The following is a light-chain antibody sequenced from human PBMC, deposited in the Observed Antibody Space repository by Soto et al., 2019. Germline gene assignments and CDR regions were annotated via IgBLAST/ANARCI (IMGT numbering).Light chain of an antibody. CDR2: GAS. Sequence: ELVRTQSPATLSVSPGSRSPPSCMASKSSSSSKLAWYQQNPGQATRLIIYGASTRATGIPARFSGSGSGTDFTLTILSLQSEDFALYYCQQYDNWQWTFGQGTKVAI. V-gene: IGKV3-15*01. CDR3: QQYDNWQWT. CDR1: KSSSSS. J-gene: IGKJ1*01.